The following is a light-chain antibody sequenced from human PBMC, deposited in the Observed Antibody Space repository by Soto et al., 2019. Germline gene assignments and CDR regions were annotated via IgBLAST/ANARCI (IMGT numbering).Light chain of an antibody. Sequence: EIVMTQSPATLYVSPGESATLSCRAGQSVSSNLAGYQHKPSQAPSLLIYGASTRATGIPARFSGSGSGTEFTLTISSLQSENFGAYYCQQYNNCHRMYTLSQGTKLQMK. CDR2: GAS. CDR1: QSVSSN. CDR3: QQYNNCHRMYT. J-gene: IGKJ2*01. V-gene: IGKV3-15*01.